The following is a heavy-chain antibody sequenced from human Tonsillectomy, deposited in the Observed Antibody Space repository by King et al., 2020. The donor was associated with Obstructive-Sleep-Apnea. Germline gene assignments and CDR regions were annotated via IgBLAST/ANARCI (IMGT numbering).Heavy chain of an antibody. CDR1: GGSFSGYY. J-gene: IGHJ6*02. CDR2: INHSGST. CDR3: ARGLGATQARWGYYYYGMDV. V-gene: IGHV4-34*01. Sequence: VQLQQWGAGLLKPSETLSLTCAVYGGSFSGYYWSWIRQPPGKGLEWIGEINHSGSTNYNPSLKSRVTISVDTSKNQFSLKLSSVTAADTAVYYCARGLGATQARWGYYYYGMDVWGQGTTVTVSS. D-gene: IGHD5-12*01.